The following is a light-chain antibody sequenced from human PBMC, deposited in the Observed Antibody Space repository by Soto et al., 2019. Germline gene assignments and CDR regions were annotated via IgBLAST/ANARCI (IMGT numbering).Light chain of an antibody. CDR2: SNN. J-gene: IGLJ3*02. V-gene: IGLV1-44*01. Sequence: QSVLTQPPSASGTPGQRVTISCSGSSSNIGSNTVNWYQQLPGTAPKLLIYSNNQRPSGVPDRFSGSKSGTSASLAISGLQSEDEADYYCAPWDDSLNVWVFGGGTKVTVL. CDR3: APWDDSLNVWV. CDR1: SSNIGSNT.